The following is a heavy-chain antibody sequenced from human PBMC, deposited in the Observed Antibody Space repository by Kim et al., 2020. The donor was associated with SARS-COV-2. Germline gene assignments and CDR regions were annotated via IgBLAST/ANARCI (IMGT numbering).Heavy chain of an antibody. CDR1: GGSINKYF. CDR3: ARGTYGNYYGSDY. CDR2: IYFSGST. V-gene: IGHV4-59*01. D-gene: IGHD3-10*01. Sequence: SETLSLTCTVSGGSINKYFWTWIRQPPGRGLEWIGYIYFSGSTNYNPSLKSRVTISVDTSKNQFSLKLSSVTAADTAVYYCARGTYGNYYGSDYWGQGTLVTVSS. J-gene: IGHJ4*02.